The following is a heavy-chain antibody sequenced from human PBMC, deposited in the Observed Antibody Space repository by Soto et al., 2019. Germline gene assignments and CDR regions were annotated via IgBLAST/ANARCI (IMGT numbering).Heavy chain of an antibody. D-gene: IGHD6-19*01. Sequence: QVQLQESGPGLVKPSETLSLTCTVSGASGSSNSYYCNWIRQSPGKGLEWIGYIYYSGSTNYNPSLKSRVTISIDTSKNQFSLKLYSVTAADTAVYYCARQWLPNTYYYYAIDVWGQGTTVTVSS. CDR2: IYYSGST. CDR1: GASGSSNSYY. V-gene: IGHV4-61*01. J-gene: IGHJ6*02. CDR3: ARQWLPNTYYYYAIDV.